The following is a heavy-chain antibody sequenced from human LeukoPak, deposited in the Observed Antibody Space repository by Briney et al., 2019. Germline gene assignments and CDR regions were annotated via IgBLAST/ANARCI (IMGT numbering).Heavy chain of an antibody. CDR3: AREAVAGQHFDAFDI. Sequence: GASVKVSCKASGYTFTGYYMHWVRQATGQGLEWMGWMNPNSGNTGYAQKFQGRVTITRNTSISTAYMELSSLRSEDTAVYYCAREAVAGQHFDAFDIWGQGTMVTVSS. CDR1: GYTFTGYY. D-gene: IGHD6-19*01. J-gene: IGHJ3*02. V-gene: IGHV1-8*03. CDR2: MNPNSGNT.